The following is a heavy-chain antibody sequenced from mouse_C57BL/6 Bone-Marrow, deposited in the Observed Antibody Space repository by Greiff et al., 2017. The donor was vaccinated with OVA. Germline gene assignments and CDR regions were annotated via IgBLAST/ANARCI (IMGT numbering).Heavy chain of an antibody. D-gene: IGHD4-1*01. CDR3: ARNPWDGAWFAY. V-gene: IGHV2-2*01. CDR2: IWSGGST. J-gene: IGHJ3*01. Sequence: VQLQQSGPGLVQPSQSLSITCTVSGFSLTSYGVHWVRQSPGKGLEWLGVIWSGGSTDYNAAFISRLSISKDNSKSQVFFKMNSLQADYTAIYYGARNPWDGAWFAYWGQGTLVTVSA. CDR1: GFSLTSYG.